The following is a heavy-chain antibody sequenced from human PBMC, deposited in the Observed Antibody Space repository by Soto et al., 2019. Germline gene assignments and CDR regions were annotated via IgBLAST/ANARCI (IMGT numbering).Heavy chain of an antibody. CDR2: INAGNGNT. V-gene: IGHV1-3*01. J-gene: IGHJ4*02. D-gene: IGHD5-12*01. CDR1: GITFSTYA. Sequence: ASVKVSCKASGITFSTYAIHWVRQAPGQGLEWMGWINAGNGNTRYSQKFQGRATLTRDTSASTTYMDLSSLRSEDTAIYYCARAISGYVTWGQGTLVTVSS. CDR3: ARAISGYVT.